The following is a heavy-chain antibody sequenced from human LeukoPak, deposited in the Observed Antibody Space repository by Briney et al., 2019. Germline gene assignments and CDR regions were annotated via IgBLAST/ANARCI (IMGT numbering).Heavy chain of an antibody. CDR3: ARDPPGDYRGYYFDY. Sequence: PGGSLRLSCAASGFTFSSYAMHWVRQAPGKGLEWVAVISYDGSNKYYADSVKGRFTISRDNSKNTLYLQMNSLRAEDTAVYYCARDPPGDYRGYYFDYWGQGTLVTVSS. CDR2: ISYDGSNK. D-gene: IGHD4-17*01. CDR1: GFTFSSYA. J-gene: IGHJ4*02. V-gene: IGHV3-30-3*01.